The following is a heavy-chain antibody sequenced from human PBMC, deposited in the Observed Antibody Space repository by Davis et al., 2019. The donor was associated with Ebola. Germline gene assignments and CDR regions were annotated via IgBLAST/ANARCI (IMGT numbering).Heavy chain of an antibody. D-gene: IGHD1-26*01. V-gene: IGHV1-2*04. J-gene: IGHJ4*02. CDR2: INPNSGGT. CDR1: GYTFTGYY. CDR3: AREGRYSGNYPLDY. Sequence: AASVKVSCKASGYTFTGYYMHWVRQAPGQGLEWMGWINPNSGGTNHAQKFQGWVTMTRDTSISTAYMELSRLRSDDTAVYYCAREGRYSGNYPLDYWGQGTLVTVSS.